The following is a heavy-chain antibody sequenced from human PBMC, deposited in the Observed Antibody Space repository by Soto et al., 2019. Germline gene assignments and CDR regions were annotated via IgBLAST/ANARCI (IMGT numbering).Heavy chain of an antibody. D-gene: IGHD5-12*01. J-gene: IGHJ4*02. CDR2: IIPIFGTA. Sequence: SVKVSCKASGGTFSSYAISWVRQAPGQGLEWMGGIIPIFGTANYAQKFQGRVTITTDESTSTAYMELSSLRSEDTAVDYCAMSYDSDEVPFDYWGQGTLVTVSS. CDR3: AMSYDSDEVPFDY. CDR1: GGTFSSYA. V-gene: IGHV1-69*05.